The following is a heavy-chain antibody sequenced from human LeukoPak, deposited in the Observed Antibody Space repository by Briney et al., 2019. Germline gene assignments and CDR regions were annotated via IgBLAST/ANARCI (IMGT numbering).Heavy chain of an antibody. J-gene: IGHJ5*02. CDR2: ISGSGGST. V-gene: IGHV3-23*01. CDR3: AHPTEYSSSWYGNWFDP. CDR1: GFTFNTYT. D-gene: IGHD6-13*01. Sequence: GGSLRLSCAASGFTFNTYTMYWVRQAPGKGLEWVSAISGSGGSTYYADSLKGRFTISRDNSKNTLYLQMNSLRAEDTAVYYCAHPTEYSSSWYGNWFDPWGQGTLVTVSS.